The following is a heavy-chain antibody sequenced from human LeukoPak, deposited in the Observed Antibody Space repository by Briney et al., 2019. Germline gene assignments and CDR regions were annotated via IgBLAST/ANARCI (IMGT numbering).Heavy chain of an antibody. CDR2: IYHSGST. Sequence: SKTLSLTCTVSGGSISSGGYYWSWIRQPPGKGLEWIGYIYHSGSTYYNPSLKSRVTISVDRSKNQFSLKLSSVTAADTAVYYCARRGPGNYFDYWGQGTLVTVSS. J-gene: IGHJ4*02. CDR1: GGSISSGGYY. D-gene: IGHD1-26*01. CDR3: ARRGPGNYFDY. V-gene: IGHV4-30-2*01.